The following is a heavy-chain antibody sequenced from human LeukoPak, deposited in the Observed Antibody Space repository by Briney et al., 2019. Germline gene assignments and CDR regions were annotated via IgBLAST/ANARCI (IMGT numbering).Heavy chain of an antibody. D-gene: IGHD6-19*01. CDR3: ATSTSAWSPGDY. CDR1: GYTFTNYD. V-gene: IGHV1-8*01. CDR2: MRPNSGNT. J-gene: IGHJ4*02. Sequence: GASVKVSCKASGYTFTNYDINWVRQATGQGLEWMGYMRPNSGNTGYAQKFQGRVTMTRDTSISTAYMELSSLTSEDTAVYYCATSTSAWSPGDYWGQGTLVTVSS.